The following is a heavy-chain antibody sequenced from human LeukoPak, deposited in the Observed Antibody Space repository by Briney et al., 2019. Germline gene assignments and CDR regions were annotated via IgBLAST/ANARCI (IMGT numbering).Heavy chain of an antibody. CDR3: AKDRSVDGTV. Sequence: GGSLRLSCAASGFTFSDSYMSWIRQAPGKGLEWVSYISSGSGYTGYAISVKGRFTISRDNAKNSLFLQMDSLIAEDTAVYYCAKDRSVDGTVWGQGTLVTVSS. V-gene: IGHV3-11*06. CDR2: ISSGSGYT. J-gene: IGHJ4*02. CDR1: GFTFSDSY. D-gene: IGHD6-19*01.